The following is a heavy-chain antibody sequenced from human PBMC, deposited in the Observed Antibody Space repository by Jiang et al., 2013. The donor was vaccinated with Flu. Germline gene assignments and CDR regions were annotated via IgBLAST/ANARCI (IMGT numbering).Heavy chain of an antibody. D-gene: IGHD1-1*01. CDR1: GFTFSSYA. Sequence: VQLLESGGGVVQPGKSLRLSCAASGFTFSSYAMHWVRQAPGKGLEWVAVISYDGSNKYYGDSVKGRFTISRDNYKNTLYLQMNSLRVEDTAIYYCAKPRQLALCDFWGQGTLVTVSS. J-gene: IGHJ4*02. CDR2: ISYDGSNK. CDR3: AKPRQLALCDF. V-gene: IGHV3-30*04.